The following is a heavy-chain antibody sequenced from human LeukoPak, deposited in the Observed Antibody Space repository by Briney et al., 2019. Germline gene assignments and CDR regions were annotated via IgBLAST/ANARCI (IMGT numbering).Heavy chain of an antibody. D-gene: IGHD2-2*01. CDR1: GFTFSDHY. CDR2: IKNKANSYTT. V-gene: IGHV3-72*01. J-gene: IGHJ4*02. Sequence: GGPLRLSCAASGFTFSDHYMDWVRQAPGKGLEWVGRIKNKANSYTTEYAASVKGRFTVSREDSKNALYLQMNSLKTEDTAVYYCTREGRYCSSTSCYVCLDFWGQGTLVTVSS. CDR3: TREGRYCSSTSCYVCLDF.